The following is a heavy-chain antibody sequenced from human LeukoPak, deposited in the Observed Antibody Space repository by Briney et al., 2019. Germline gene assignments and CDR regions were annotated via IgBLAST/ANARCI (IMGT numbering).Heavy chain of an antibody. J-gene: IGHJ4*02. Sequence: KPSETLSLTCAVYGGSFSGYYWSWIRQPPGKGLEWIGEINHSGSTNYNPSLKSRVTISVDTSKDQFSLKLSSVTAADTAVYYCARDADSSSWYRIYWGQGTLVTVSS. CDR1: GGSFSGYY. V-gene: IGHV4-34*01. CDR3: ARDADSSSWYRIY. D-gene: IGHD6-13*01. CDR2: INHSGST.